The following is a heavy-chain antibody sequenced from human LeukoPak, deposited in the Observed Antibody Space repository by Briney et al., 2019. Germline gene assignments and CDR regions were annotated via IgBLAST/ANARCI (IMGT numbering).Heavy chain of an antibody. V-gene: IGHV1-2*02. D-gene: IGHD3-22*01. Sequence: GASVKVSCKASGYTFTGYYMHWVRQAPGQGLEWMGWINPNSGGTNYAQKFQGRVTMTRDTSISTAYMELSRLRSDDTAVYYCARVGYDSSGYYYSYYWGQGTPVTVSS. J-gene: IGHJ4*02. CDR1: GYTFTGYY. CDR3: ARVGYDSSGYYYSYY. CDR2: INPNSGGT.